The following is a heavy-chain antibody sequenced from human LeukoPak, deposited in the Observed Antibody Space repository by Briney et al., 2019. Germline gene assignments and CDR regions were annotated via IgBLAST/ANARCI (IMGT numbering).Heavy chain of an antibody. D-gene: IGHD3-3*01. Sequence: GASVKVSCKASGYTFTGYYMHWVRQAPGQGLEWMGWINPNSGGTNYAQKFQGRVTITRNTSISTAYMELSSLRSEDTAVYYCARGAYDFWSGSYYMDVWGKGTTVTVSS. CDR3: ARGAYDFWSGSYYMDV. J-gene: IGHJ6*03. CDR1: GYTFTGYY. V-gene: IGHV1-2*02. CDR2: INPNSGGT.